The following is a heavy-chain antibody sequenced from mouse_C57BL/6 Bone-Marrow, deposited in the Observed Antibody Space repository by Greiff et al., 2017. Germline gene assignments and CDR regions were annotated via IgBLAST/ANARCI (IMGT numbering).Heavy chain of an antibody. D-gene: IGHD2-12*01. J-gene: IGHJ2*01. CDR1: GYTFTDYY. V-gene: IGHV1-26*01. CDR3: ASPPLLSLYYFDY. Sequence: VQLQQSGPELVKPGASVKISCKASGYTFTDYYMNWVKQSHGKSLEWIGDINPNNGGTSYNQKFKGKATLTVDKSSSTAYMELRSLTSEDSAVYYCASPPLLSLYYFDYWGQGTTRTVSS. CDR2: INPNNGGT.